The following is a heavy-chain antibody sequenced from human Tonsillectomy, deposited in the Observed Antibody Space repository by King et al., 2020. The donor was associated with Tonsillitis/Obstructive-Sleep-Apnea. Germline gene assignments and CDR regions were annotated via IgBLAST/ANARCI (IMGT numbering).Heavy chain of an antibody. J-gene: IGHJ4*02. Sequence: VQLVESGGGLVQPGGSLRLSCAASGFTFGSCGMNWVRQAPGKGLEWVSEMSGRGISTYYADSVKGRLTISRDSSKNTVSLQMHSLRAEDTAVYYCAKGTYGAFDYWGQGTLVTVSS. CDR1: GFTFGSCG. D-gene: IGHD4-17*01. CDR3: AKGTYGAFDY. CDR2: MSGRGIST. V-gene: IGHV3-23*04.